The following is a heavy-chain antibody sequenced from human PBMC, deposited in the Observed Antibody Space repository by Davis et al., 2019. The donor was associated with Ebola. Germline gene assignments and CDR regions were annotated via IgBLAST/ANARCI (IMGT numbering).Heavy chain of an antibody. CDR3: ARLPTYCGGDCYYLDY. CDR2: IYYSGST. Sequence: SETLSLTCAVSGGSISSGGYSWSWIRQPPGKGLEWIGYIYYSGSTNYNPSLKSRVTISVDTSKNQFSLKLSSVTAADTAVYYCARLPTYCGGDCYYLDYWGQGTLVTVSS. J-gene: IGHJ4*02. D-gene: IGHD2-21*01. V-gene: IGHV4-61*08. CDR1: GGSISSGGYS.